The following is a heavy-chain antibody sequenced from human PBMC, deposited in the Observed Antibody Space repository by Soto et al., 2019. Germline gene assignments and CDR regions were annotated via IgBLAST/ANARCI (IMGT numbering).Heavy chain of an antibody. CDR2: IYYSGST. V-gene: IGHV4-59*01. CDR1: GGSISDFY. D-gene: IGHD6-6*01. CDR3: ERVGGLAARTFDY. J-gene: IGHJ4*02. Sequence: SETLSLTCTVSGGSISDFYWSWIRQPPGKGLEWIGYIYYSGSTNYNPSLKSRVTISVDTSKNQFSLNLRSMSPADTAVYYCERVGGLAARTFDYWGPGTLVTAPQ.